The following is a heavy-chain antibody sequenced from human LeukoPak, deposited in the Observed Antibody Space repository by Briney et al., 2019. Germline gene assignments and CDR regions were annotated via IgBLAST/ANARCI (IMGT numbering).Heavy chain of an antibody. CDR1: GYTFTGYY. Sequence: GASVKVSCKASGYTFTGYYMHWVRQAPGQGLEWMGWINPNSGGTNYAQKFQGRVTMTRDTSISTAYMELSRLRSDDTAVYYCARDMDNWNYVSAFDYWGQGTLVTVSS. CDR2: INPNSGGT. CDR3: ARDMDNWNYVSAFDY. V-gene: IGHV1-2*02. J-gene: IGHJ4*02. D-gene: IGHD1-7*01.